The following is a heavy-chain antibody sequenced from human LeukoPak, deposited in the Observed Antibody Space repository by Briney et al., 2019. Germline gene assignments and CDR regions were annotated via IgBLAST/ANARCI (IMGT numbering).Heavy chain of an antibody. Sequence: GASVKVSCKASGYTFTSYDINWVRQATGQGLEWMGWMNPNSGNTGYAQEFQGRVTMTRDTSISTAYMELSSLTSEDTAVYYCARREPTSGAQYWFDPWGQGTLVTVSS. CDR3: ARREPTSGAQYWFDP. CDR2: MNPNSGNT. CDR1: GYTFTSYD. J-gene: IGHJ5*02. D-gene: IGHD3-10*01. V-gene: IGHV1-8*01.